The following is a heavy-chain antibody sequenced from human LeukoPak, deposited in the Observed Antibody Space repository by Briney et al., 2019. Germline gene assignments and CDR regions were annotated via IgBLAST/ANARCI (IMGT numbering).Heavy chain of an antibody. Sequence: SETLSLTCTVSGGSISSYYWSWIRQPAGKGLEWIGRIYTSGSTNYNPSLKSRVTMSVDTSKNQFSLKLSSVTAADTAVYYCARDMRLRPYYYGMDVWGQGTTVTVSS. CDR3: ARDMRLRPYYYGMDV. D-gene: IGHD4-17*01. CDR1: GGSISSYY. V-gene: IGHV4-4*07. CDR2: IYTSGST. J-gene: IGHJ6*02.